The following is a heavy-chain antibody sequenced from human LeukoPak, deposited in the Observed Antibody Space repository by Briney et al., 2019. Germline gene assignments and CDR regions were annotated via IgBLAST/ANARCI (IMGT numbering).Heavy chain of an antibody. D-gene: IGHD6-19*01. CDR2: IIPIFGTA. CDR3: ARTGGIAVAGDGFDY. CDR1: GGTFSSYA. Sequence: SVKVSCKASGGTFSSYAISWVRQAPGQGLEWMGGIIPIFGTANYAQKFQGRVTITADESTSTAYMELSRLRSDDTAVYYCARTGGIAVAGDGFDYWGQGTLVTVSS. J-gene: IGHJ4*02. V-gene: IGHV1-69*13.